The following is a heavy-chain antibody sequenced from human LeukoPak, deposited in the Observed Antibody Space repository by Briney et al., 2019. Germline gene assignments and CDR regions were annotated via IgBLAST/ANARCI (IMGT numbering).Heavy chain of an antibody. CDR1: GFDLSTYE. Sequence: GGSLRLSCAASGFDLSTYEMNLVRQAPGKGLEWIADITISGHTKNYADSVKGRFTISRDNARTSLYLQMNSLRVEDTGVYYCARGDPHADLWGQGTLVTVSS. V-gene: IGHV3-48*03. J-gene: IGHJ5*02. CDR3: ARGDPHADL. CDR2: ITISGHTK.